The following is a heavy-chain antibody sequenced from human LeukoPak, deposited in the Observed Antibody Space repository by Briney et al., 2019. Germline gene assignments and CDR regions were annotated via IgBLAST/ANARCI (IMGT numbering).Heavy chain of an antibody. CDR3: ARGDIVVVPAAKMFYYGMDV. V-gene: IGHV4-34*01. J-gene: IGHJ6*04. CDR2: INHSGST. CDR1: GGSFSGYY. Sequence: SETLSLTCAVYGGSFSGYYWSWLRQPPGKGLEWIGEINHSGSTNYNPSLKSRVTISVDTSKNQFSLKLSSVTAADTAVYYCARGDIVVVPAAKMFYYGMDVWGKGTTVTVSS. D-gene: IGHD2-2*01.